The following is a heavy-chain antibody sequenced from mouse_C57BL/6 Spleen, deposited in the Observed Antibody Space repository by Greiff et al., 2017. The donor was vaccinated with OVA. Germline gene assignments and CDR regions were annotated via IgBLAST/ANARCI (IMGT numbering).Heavy chain of an antibody. D-gene: IGHD2-3*01. CDR2: IDPSDSYT. CDR1: GYTFTSYW. Sequence: QVQLQQPGAELVMPGASVKLSCKASGYTFTSYWMHWVKQRPGQGLEWIGEIDPSDSYTNYNQKFKGKSTLTVDKSSSTAYMQLSSLTSEDSAVYYCARAGAIYDGYLAWFAYWGQGTLVTVSA. J-gene: IGHJ3*01. CDR3: ARAGAIYDGYLAWFAY. V-gene: IGHV1-69*01.